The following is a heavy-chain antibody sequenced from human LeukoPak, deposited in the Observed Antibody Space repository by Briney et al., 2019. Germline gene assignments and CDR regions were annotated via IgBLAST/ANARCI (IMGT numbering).Heavy chain of an antibody. CDR1: GGTFSSYT. J-gene: IGHJ6*03. CDR3: ARSAPPYSSSSVYYYMDV. D-gene: IGHD6-6*01. V-gene: IGHV1-69*02. CDR2: IIPILGIA. Sequence: PWSSVKVSCKASGGTFSSYTISWVRQAPGQGLEWMGRIIPILGIANYAQKFQGRVTITADKSTSTAYMELSSLRSEDTAVYYCARSAPPYSSSSVYYYMDVWGKGTTVTVSS.